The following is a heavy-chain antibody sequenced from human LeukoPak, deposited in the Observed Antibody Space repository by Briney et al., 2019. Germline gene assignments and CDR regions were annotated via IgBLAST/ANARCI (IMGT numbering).Heavy chain of an antibody. Sequence: GGSLRLSCAASGFTFSSYAMSWVRQAPGKGLVWVSLINSDGSSTSYADSVKGRFTISRDNAKNTLYLQMNSLRAEDTAVYYCARGLLVAPGWDYWGQGTLVTVSS. CDR3: ARGLLVAPGWDY. V-gene: IGHV3-74*01. D-gene: IGHD2-8*02. CDR1: GFTFSSYA. CDR2: INSDGSST. J-gene: IGHJ4*02.